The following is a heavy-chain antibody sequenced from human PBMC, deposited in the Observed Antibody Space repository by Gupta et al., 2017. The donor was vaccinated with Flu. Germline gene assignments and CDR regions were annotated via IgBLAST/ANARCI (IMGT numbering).Heavy chain of an antibody. D-gene: IGHD4-17*01. CDR2: IYISGST. CDR3: ARVRNDDGGNNWFDP. V-gene: IGHV4-61*02. Sequence: QVQLQEPGPGLVKPSQTLSLTCTVSGDSISSGSYYWSWIRQPAGKGLEWIGRIYISGSTKYNPSLKSRVTISVDTSKDQFSLKLSSVNAADTAVYYCARVRNDDGGNNWFDPWGQGTLVTVS. CDR1: GDSISSGSYY. J-gene: IGHJ5*02.